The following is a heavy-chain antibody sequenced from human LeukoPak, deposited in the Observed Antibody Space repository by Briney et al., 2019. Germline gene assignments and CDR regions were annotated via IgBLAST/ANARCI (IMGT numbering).Heavy chain of an antibody. CDR1: GGTFSSYA. CDR3: ARDQSDYGDYWFDP. CDR2: IIPILGIA. J-gene: IGHJ5*02. V-gene: IGHV1-69*04. D-gene: IGHD4-17*01. Sequence: ASVKVSCKASGGTFSSYAISWVRQAPGQGLEWMRRIIPILGIANYAQKFQGRVTITADKSTSTAYMELSSLRSEDTAVYYCARDQSDYGDYWFDPWGQGTLVTVSS.